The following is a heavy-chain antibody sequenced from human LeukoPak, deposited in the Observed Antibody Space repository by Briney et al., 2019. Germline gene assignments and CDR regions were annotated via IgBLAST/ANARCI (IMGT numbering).Heavy chain of an antibody. CDR1: GGSISSGSYY. CDR3: AREAGGDDAFDI. J-gene: IGHJ3*02. CDR2: IYTSGST. V-gene: IGHV4-61*02. D-gene: IGHD2-21*02. Sequence: SQTLSLTCTVSGGSISSGSYYWSWIRQPAGKGLEWIGRIYTSGSTNYSPSLKSRVTISVDTSKNQFSLKLSSVTAADTAVYYCAREAGGDDAFDIWGQGTMVTVSS.